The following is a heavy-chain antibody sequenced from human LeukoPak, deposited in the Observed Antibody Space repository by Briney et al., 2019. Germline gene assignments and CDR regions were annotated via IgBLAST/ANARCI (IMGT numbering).Heavy chain of an antibody. Sequence: QPGGSLRLSCAASGFTFKSYGMHWVRQAPGKGLEWVAVISFHGSNKNYADSVKGRFTISRDNSKNTLYLQMNSLRAEDTAVYYCARRVNYDTTDQGWYFDLWGRGTLVTVSS. CDR1: GFTFKSYG. CDR2: ISFHGSNK. D-gene: IGHD3-22*01. J-gene: IGHJ2*01. V-gene: IGHV3-30*03. CDR3: ARRVNYDTTDQGWYFDL.